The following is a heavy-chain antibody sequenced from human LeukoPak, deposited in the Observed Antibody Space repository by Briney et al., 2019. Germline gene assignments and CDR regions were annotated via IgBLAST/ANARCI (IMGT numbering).Heavy chain of an antibody. J-gene: IGHJ4*02. CDR1: GFTFSSYA. D-gene: IGHD6-19*01. V-gene: IGHV3-23*01. CDR2: ISGSGGIT. CDR3: AKDRREDLAVAGGIDY. Sequence: GGSLRLSCAASGFTFSSYAMRWVRQAPGKGLELVSAISGSGGITYYTDSVKGRFTISRDNSKNTLYLQMNSLRGEDTAVYYCAKDRREDLAVAGGIDYWGQGTLVTVSS.